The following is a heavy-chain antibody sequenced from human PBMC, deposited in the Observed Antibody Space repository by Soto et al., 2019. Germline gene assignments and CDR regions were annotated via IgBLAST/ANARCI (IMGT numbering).Heavy chain of an antibody. J-gene: IGHJ6*02. CDR1: GFSFSFYG. D-gene: IGHD3-3*01. Sequence: QMQLVESGGGVVQPGGSLRLSCGSSGFSFSFYGMHWVRQAPGKGLEWVAFIWYDGTSKFYSDSVKGRFTISRDNSKNTLFLEMNSLRAEDTAVYYCARDRTPQRFMEKNYYHYYTGMDAWAQGTTFLVSS. CDR2: IWYDGTSK. CDR3: ARDRTPQRFMEKNYYHYYTGMDA. V-gene: IGHV3-33*01.